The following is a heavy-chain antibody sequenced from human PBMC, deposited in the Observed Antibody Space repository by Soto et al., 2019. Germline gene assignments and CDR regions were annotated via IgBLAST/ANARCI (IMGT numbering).Heavy chain of an antibody. CDR1: GGSISSSNW. D-gene: IGHD6-13*01. Sequence: QVQLQESGPGLVKPSGTLSLTCAVSGGSISSSNWWRWVRQPPGKGLERIGGIYHSGSTNYNPSHKSRVTISVDKSKNQFPRTLSSVTAADTAVYYCARAAMGGSSWPFDYWGQGTLVTVSS. CDR3: ARAAMGGSSWPFDY. V-gene: IGHV4-4*02. J-gene: IGHJ4*02. CDR2: IYHSGST.